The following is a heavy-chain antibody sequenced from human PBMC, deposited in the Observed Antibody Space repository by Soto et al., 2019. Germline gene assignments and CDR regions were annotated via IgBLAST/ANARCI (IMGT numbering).Heavy chain of an antibody. V-gene: IGHV3-33*01. CDR3: ARDPLAYSSGWYWGWFDP. CDR1: GFTFSSYG. J-gene: IGHJ5*02. CDR2: IWYDGSNK. D-gene: IGHD6-19*01. Sequence: QVQLVESGGGVVQPGRSLRLSCAASGFTFSSYGMHWVRQAPGKGLEWVAVIWYDGSNKYYADSVKGRFTISRDNSKNTLYLQMNSLRAEDTAVYYCARDPLAYSSGWYWGWFDPWGQGTLVTVSS.